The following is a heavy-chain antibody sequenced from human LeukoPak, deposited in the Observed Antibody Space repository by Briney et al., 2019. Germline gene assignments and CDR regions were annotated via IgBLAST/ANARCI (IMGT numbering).Heavy chain of an antibody. D-gene: IGHD6-6*01. CDR2: IHDRGSD. V-gene: IGHV4-61*01. J-gene: IGHJ1*01. Sequence: SETLSLTCSVSGASITTTNFWWTWIRQSPGRGLEWIGYIHDRGSDKYNPALESRATLSVDTSKNQFSLKLNSVTAADTAVYYCARYGLVEFRNAFQYWGQGILVSVSS. CDR3: ARYGLVEFRNAFQY. CDR1: GASITTTNFW.